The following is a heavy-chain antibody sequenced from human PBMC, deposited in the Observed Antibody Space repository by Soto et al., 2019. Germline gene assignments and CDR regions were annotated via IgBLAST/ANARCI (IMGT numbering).Heavy chain of an antibody. Sequence: ASVKVSCKASGYTFTSYDINWVRQATGQGLEWMGWMNPNSGNTGYAQKFQGRVTMTRNTSISTAYMELSSLRSEDTAVYYCARGRYCTNGVCYVWFDPWGQGTLVTVSS. CDR3: ARGRYCTNGVCYVWFDP. CDR2: MNPNSGNT. D-gene: IGHD2-8*01. CDR1: GYTFTSYD. J-gene: IGHJ5*02. V-gene: IGHV1-8*01.